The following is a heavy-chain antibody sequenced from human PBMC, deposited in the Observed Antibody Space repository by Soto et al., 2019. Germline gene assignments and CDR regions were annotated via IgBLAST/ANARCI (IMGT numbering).Heavy chain of an antibody. CDR3: AKNITSWYDY. CDR2: ISVYNGYA. V-gene: IGHV1-18*01. Sequence: QVQLVQSGAELKKPGASVKVSCKASGYTFNNYGIGWVRQAPGQGLEWMGWISVYNGYANYAQKFQGRIIMTADTSTSTAYMELRSRRSDDTAIYYCAKNITSWYDYWGQGSLVTVSS. CDR1: GYTFNNYG. D-gene: IGHD6-13*01. J-gene: IGHJ4*02.